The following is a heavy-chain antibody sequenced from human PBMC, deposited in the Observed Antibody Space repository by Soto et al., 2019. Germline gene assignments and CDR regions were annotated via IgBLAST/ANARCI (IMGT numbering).Heavy chain of an antibody. D-gene: IGHD6-13*01. Sequence: GPTLVNPTRTLTLTCTFSGFSLSTSGMCVSWIRQPPGKALEWLALIDWDDDKYYSTSLKTRLTISKDTSKNQVVLTMTNMDPVDTATYYCARIPGIAEGYYYYGMDVWGQGTTVTVSS. CDR2: IDWDDDK. V-gene: IGHV2-70*01. CDR3: ARIPGIAEGYYYYGMDV. J-gene: IGHJ6*02. CDR1: GFSLSTSGMC.